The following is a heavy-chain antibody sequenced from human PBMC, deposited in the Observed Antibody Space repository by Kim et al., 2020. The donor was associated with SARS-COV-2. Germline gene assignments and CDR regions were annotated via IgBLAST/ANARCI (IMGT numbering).Heavy chain of an antibody. Sequence: SETLSLTCTVSGGSISSYYWSWIRQPPGKGLEWIGYIYYSGSTNYNPSLKSRVTISVDTSKNQFSLKLSSLTAADTAVYYCSRGRLAAAGMWVWAYWGQG. J-gene: IGHJ4*02. V-gene: IGHV4-59*01. CDR2: IYYSGST. D-gene: IGHD6-13*01. CDR3: SRGRLAAAGMWVWAY. CDR1: GGSISSYY.